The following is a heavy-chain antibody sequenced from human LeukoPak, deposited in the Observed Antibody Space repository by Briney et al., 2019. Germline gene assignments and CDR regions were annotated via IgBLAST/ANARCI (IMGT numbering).Heavy chain of an antibody. CDR1: GFTFSSYG. D-gene: IGHD4-17*01. J-gene: IGHJ4*02. CDR2: IRYDGSNK. Sequence: PGGSLRLSCAASGFTFSSYGMHWVRQAPGKGLEWVAFIRYDGSNKYYADSVKGRFTISRDNSKNTLYLQMNSLRAEDTAVYYCAKPPGYVDFLSFDYXGQGTLVXVSS. V-gene: IGHV3-30*02. CDR3: AKPPGYVDFLSFDY.